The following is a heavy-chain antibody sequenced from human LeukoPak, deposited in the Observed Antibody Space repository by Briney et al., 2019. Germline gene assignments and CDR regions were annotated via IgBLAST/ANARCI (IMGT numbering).Heavy chain of an antibody. V-gene: IGHV5-51*01. CDR3: ARRIVDSSGYYYVAFDI. J-gene: IGHJ3*02. Sequence: PGESLQISCQGAGYTFTSYWIGWVRQVPGKGLEWMGIIYPGDSDTKYSPSFQGQVTISADKSISTAYLQWSSLKASDTAMYYCARRIVDSSGYYYVAFDIWGQGTMVTVSS. CDR2: IYPGDSDT. D-gene: IGHD3-22*01. CDR1: GYTFTSYW.